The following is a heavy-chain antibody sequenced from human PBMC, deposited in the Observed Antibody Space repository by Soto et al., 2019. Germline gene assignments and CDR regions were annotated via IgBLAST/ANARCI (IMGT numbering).Heavy chain of an antibody. CDR3: AKDLIYGYNSGRPFDY. V-gene: IGHV4-61*01. CDR2: IYYSGST. D-gene: IGHD6-19*01. Sequence: SETLSLTCTVSGGSVSSGSYYWSWIRQPPGKGLEWIGYIYYSGSTNYNPSLKSRVTISVDTSKNQFSLKLSSVTAADTAVYYCAKDLIYGYNSGRPFDYWGQGTLVTVSS. CDR1: GGSVSSGSYY. J-gene: IGHJ4*02.